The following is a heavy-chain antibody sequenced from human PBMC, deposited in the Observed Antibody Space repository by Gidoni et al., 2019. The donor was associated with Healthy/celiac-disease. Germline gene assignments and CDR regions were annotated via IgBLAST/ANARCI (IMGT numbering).Heavy chain of an antibody. V-gene: IGHV3-11*01. D-gene: IGHD1-26*01. J-gene: IGHJ4*02. CDR1: GFTFSDSY. CDR2: ISSSGTTK. Sequence: QVQLVESGGGLVTPGGSLRLSCAASGFTFSDSYMGWIRQAPGKGLEWVSYISSSGTTKHYPDSGKGRFTVSRDNAKNSLYLQMNSLRVEDTAVYYCARAPSPIVGAAYYFDYWGQGTLVTVSS. CDR3: ARAPSPIVGAAYYFDY.